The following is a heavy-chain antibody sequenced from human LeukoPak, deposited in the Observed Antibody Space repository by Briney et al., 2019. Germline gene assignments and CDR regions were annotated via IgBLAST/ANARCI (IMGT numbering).Heavy chain of an antibody. V-gene: IGHV1-18*01. CDR2: ISAYNGNT. CDR3: AREFRSGGYSEFDY. D-gene: IGHD1-26*01. Sequence: GASVKVSCKASGYTFTSYGISWVRQAPGQGLEWMGWISAYNGNTNYAQKLQGRVTMTTDTSTSTVYMELRSLRSDDTAVYYCAREFRSGGYSEFDYWGQGTLVTVSS. CDR1: GYTFTSYG. J-gene: IGHJ4*02.